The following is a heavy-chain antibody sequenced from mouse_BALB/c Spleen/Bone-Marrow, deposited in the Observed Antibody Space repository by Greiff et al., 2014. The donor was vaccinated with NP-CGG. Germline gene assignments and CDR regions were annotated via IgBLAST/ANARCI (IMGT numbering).Heavy chain of an antibody. D-gene: IGHD2-1*01. CDR2: IRNKVNGYTT. Sequence: EVKLQESGGGLVQPGGSLRLSCATSGFTFTDYYMNWVRQPPGKALEWLGLIRNKVNGYTTDYSASVKGRFTISRNDSQSILYLQMNTLRSEDSATYYCARDKEGNYEEFAFWGQGTLVTVSA. CDR3: ARDKEGNYEEFAF. CDR1: GFTFTDYY. J-gene: IGHJ3*01. V-gene: IGHV7-3*02.